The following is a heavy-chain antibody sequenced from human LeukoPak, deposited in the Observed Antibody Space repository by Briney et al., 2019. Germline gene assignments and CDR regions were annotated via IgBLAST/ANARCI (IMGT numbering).Heavy chain of an antibody. Sequence: ASVKVSCKASGYTFTSYGITWVRQAPGQGLEWMGWISAYNGNANHALKLQGRVTMTTDTSTSTAYMELRSLRSDDTAVYYCARAGDISTGYYKVFDHWGQGTLVTVSS. J-gene: IGHJ4*02. CDR2: ISAYNGNA. V-gene: IGHV1-18*04. CDR1: GYTFTSYG. D-gene: IGHD3-9*01. CDR3: ARAGDISTGYYKVFDH.